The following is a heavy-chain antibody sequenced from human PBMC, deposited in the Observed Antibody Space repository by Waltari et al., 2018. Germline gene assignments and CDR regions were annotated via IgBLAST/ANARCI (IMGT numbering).Heavy chain of an antibody. D-gene: IGHD4-17*01. V-gene: IGHV3-74*01. CDR3: ARSCRLRCHWFDP. CDR2: NKIERSGS. Sequence: EVQLVESGGGLVQPGGSLRLSCAASGFTFTRYWMHWVRQAPGKWLVGVRRNKIERSGSSYTDPVKGRFTIARENAKSTLYLQRNSLRAEDTGVYYCARSCRLRCHWFDPWGQGTLVTVSS. CDR1: GFTFTRYW. J-gene: IGHJ5*02.